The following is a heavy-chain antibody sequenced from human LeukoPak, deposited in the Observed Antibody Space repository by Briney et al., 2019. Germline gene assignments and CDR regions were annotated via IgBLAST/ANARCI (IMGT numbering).Heavy chain of an antibody. CDR3: ARADDSSGYPYRYFDL. CDR1: GGSISSYY. D-gene: IGHD3-22*01. J-gene: IGHJ2*01. CDR2: IYYSGST. Sequence: SETLSLTCTVSGGSISSYYWSWIGQPPGKGLEWIGYIYYSGSTNYNPSLKSRVTISVDTSKNQFSLKLSSVTAADTAVYYCARADDSSGYPYRYFDLWGRGTLVTVSS. V-gene: IGHV4-59*01.